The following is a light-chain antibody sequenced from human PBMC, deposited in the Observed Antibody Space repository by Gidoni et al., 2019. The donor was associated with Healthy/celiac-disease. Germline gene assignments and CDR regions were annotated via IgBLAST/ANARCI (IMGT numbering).Light chain of an antibody. Sequence: DIQMTQSPSSLSASVGDRVTITCRASQGISNYLAWYQQKPGKVPKLLIYAASTLQAGVPSRFSGSGSGTDFTLTISSLQPEDVATYYCQKYNSAPPTTFGQGTRLEIK. CDR1: QGISNY. V-gene: IGKV1-27*01. J-gene: IGKJ5*01. CDR2: AAS. CDR3: QKYNSAPPTT.